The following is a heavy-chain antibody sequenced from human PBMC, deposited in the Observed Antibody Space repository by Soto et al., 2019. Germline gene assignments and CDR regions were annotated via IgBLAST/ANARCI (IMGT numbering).Heavy chain of an antibody. V-gene: IGHV1-18*01. Sequence: QVELVQSGAEVKKPGASVKVSCKASGYTFTRYGITWLRQAPGQGLEWLGWINGYNGNTNYAQKLQGRVTMTTDTSTSTAYMELRSLRSDDTAVCYCARMGDVPYYYYGMDVWGQGTTVTVS. J-gene: IGHJ6*02. CDR2: INGYNGNT. D-gene: IGHD3-16*01. CDR1: GYTFTRYG. CDR3: ARMGDVPYYYYGMDV.